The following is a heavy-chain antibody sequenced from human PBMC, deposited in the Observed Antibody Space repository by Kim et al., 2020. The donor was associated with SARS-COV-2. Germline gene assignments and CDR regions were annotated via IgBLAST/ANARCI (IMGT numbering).Heavy chain of an antibody. Sequence: GGSLRLSCAASGFTFSNYGMSWVRQAPGKGLEWVSGISGSGETTTYADSVKGRFTVSRDNSKNTLYLQMSSLRAEDTALYYCANPRQPDYWGQGTLVTVSS. D-gene: IGHD6-13*01. CDR3: ANPRQPDY. J-gene: IGHJ4*02. CDR1: GFTFSNYG. V-gene: IGHV3-23*01. CDR2: ISGSGETT.